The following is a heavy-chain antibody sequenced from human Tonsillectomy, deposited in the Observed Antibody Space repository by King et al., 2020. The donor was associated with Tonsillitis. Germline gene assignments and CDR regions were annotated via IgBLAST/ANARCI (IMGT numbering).Heavy chain of an antibody. J-gene: IGHJ4*02. D-gene: IGHD7-27*01. V-gene: IGHV2-5*02. CDR3: ARTGEPYFDS. CDR2: IYWDDTA. CDR1: GLSVTTGGVG. Sequence: ITLKESGPTLVKPTQTLTLTCTVSGLSVTTGGVGVGWIRQPPGKALEWLALIYWDDTAYYRPSLKNRLNITKDNSKNQVVLTMTNMDPVDTATYYCARTGEPYFDSWGQGTLVIVSS.